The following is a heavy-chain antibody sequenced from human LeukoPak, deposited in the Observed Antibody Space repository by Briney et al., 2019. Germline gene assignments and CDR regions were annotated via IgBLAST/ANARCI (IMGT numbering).Heavy chain of an antibody. V-gene: IGHV3-23*01. J-gene: IGHJ3*02. CDR2: ISGSGGST. CDR3: AKVGDDFWSGLGAFDI. D-gene: IGHD3-3*01. CDR1: GFTFSSYA. Sequence: GGSLRLSCAASGFTFSSYAMSWVRQAPGKGLEWVSAISGSGGSTYYADSVKGRFTISRDNSKNTLYLQMNSLSAEDTAVYYCAKVGDDFWSGLGAFDIWGQGTMVTVSS.